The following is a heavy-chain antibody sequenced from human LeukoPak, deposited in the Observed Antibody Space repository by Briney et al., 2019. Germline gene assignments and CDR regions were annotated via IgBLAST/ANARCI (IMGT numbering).Heavy chain of an antibody. CDR1: GFTFSSYA. Sequence: QSGGSLRLSCAASGFTFSSYAMSWVRQAPGKGLEWVSAISGSGGSTYYADSVKGRFTISRDNSKNTLYLQMNSLRAEDTAVYSCAKDRTYYYDNSGYFDYWGQGTLVTVSS. CDR3: AKDRTYYYDNSGYFDY. J-gene: IGHJ4*02. CDR2: ISGSGGST. V-gene: IGHV3-23*01. D-gene: IGHD3-22*01.